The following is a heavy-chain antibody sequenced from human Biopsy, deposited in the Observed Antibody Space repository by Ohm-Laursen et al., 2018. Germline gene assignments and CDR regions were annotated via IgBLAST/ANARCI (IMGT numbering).Heavy chain of an antibody. V-gene: IGHV4-59*01. CDR2: IYYSGST. CDR1: GVSISTYY. J-gene: IGHJ3*02. Sequence: SQTLSLTCTVSGVSISTYYWSWIRQSPGRGPEWIAYIYYSGSTDYNPSLKSRVTISLDTSKNQFSLKLSSVTAADTAIYYCAREAIGVATAFDIWGQGTMVTVSS. CDR3: AREAIGVATAFDI. D-gene: IGHD5-12*01.